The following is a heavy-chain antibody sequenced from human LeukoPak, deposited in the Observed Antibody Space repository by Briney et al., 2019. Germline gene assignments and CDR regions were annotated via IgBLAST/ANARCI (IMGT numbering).Heavy chain of an antibody. CDR3: ARYGVPSSTSYIDF. CDR1: GFTFSTYA. D-gene: IGHD2-2*01. Sequence: PGGSLRLSCAASGFTFSTYAMNWVRQAPGEGLKWVSCITGDSAYIYYADSVKGRFTISRDNAKNSLYLQMNSLRAEDTAVYYCARYGVPSSTSYIDFWGQGTLVTVSS. J-gene: IGHJ4*02. V-gene: IGHV3-21*01. CDR2: ITGDSAYI.